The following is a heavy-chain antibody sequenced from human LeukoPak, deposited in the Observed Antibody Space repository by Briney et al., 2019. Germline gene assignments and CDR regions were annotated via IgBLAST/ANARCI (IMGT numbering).Heavy chain of an antibody. Sequence: SEALSLTCAGYGGSFRGYYWSWIRQPPGKGLEWIGEINHSGSTNYNPSLKSRVTISVDTSKNQFSLKLSSVTAADTAVYYCARASGDYDILTGTGRSYYFDYWGQGTLVTVSS. CDR1: GGSFRGYY. CDR2: INHSGST. CDR3: ARASGDYDILTGTGRSYYFDY. J-gene: IGHJ4*02. D-gene: IGHD3-9*01. V-gene: IGHV4-34*01.